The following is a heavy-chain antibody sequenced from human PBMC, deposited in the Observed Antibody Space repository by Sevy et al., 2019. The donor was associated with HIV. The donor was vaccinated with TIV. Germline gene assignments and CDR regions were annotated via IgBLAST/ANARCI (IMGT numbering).Heavy chain of an antibody. J-gene: IGHJ6*02. Sequence: GGSLRLSCAASGFTFSSYAMHWVRQAPGKGLEYVSAISSNGGSTYYADSVKGRFTISRDNSKNTLHLQMGSLRAEDMAVYYCSRGTQRGLPFYYYGMDVWGQGTTVTVSS. CDR3: SRGTQRGLPFYYYGMDV. V-gene: IGHV3-64*02. D-gene: IGHD3-10*01. CDR1: GFTFSSYA. CDR2: ISSNGGST.